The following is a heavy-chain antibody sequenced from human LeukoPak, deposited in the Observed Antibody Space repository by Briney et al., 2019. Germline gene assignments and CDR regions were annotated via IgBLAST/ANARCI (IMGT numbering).Heavy chain of an antibody. J-gene: IGHJ5*02. CDR3: AKDQGVVGSYDH. CDR2: LQYDGSIE. CDR1: GGSFSTFG. Sequence: GGSLRLSCAASGGSFSTFGMNWVRQSPGKGREWLSFLQYDGSIEYYAESVKGRFTISRDNSRNTLFLQMNSLRVEDTALYYCAKDQGVVGSYDHWGQGTLVTVSS. D-gene: IGHD3-10*01. V-gene: IGHV3-30*02.